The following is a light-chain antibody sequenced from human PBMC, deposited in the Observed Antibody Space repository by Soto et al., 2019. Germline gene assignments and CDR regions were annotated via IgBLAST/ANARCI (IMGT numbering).Light chain of an antibody. CDR2: EVS. CDR3: SSYAGSNNFDV. J-gene: IGLJ1*01. CDR1: SSDFGGYNY. V-gene: IGLV2-8*01. Sequence: QSVLTQPPSASGSPGQSVTISCTGTSSDFGGYNYVSWYQQHPGKAPKLMIYEVSKRPSGVPDRFSGSKSGNTASLTVSGLXAEDEADYYCSSYAGSNNFDVFGTGTKVTVL.